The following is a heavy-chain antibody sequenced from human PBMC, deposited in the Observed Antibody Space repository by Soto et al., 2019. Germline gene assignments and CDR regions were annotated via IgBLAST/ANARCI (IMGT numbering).Heavy chain of an antibody. D-gene: IGHD5-12*01. CDR3: ARGRWLRSSVDY. Sequence: SETLSLTCAVYGGSFSGYYWSWILQPPWKGLEWIGEINHSGSTNYNPSLKSRVTISVDTSKNQFSLKLSSVTAADTAVYYCARGRWLRSSVDYWGQGTLVTVSS. CDR1: GGSFSGYY. CDR2: INHSGST. J-gene: IGHJ4*02. V-gene: IGHV4-34*01.